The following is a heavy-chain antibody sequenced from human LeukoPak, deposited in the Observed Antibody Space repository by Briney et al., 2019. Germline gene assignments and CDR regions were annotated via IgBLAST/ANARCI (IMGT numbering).Heavy chain of an antibody. Sequence: ASVKVSCKASGGTFSSYAISWVRQAPGQGLEWMGGIIPIFGTANYAQKFQGRVTITADESTSTAYMELSSLRSEDTAVYYCATSPGLAARLYYFDYWGQGTLVTVSS. CDR3: ATSPGLAARLYYFDY. CDR1: GGTFSSYA. J-gene: IGHJ4*02. D-gene: IGHD6-6*01. CDR2: IIPIFGTA. V-gene: IGHV1-69*13.